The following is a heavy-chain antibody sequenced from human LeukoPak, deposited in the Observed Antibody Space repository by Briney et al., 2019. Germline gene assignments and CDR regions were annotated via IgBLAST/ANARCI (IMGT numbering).Heavy chain of an antibody. CDR2: ISYSGRA. CDR1: GDSITDYY. CDR3: ARVSAGGGSEWVDN. V-gene: IGHV4-59*01. J-gene: IGHJ5*02. Sequence: SETLSLTCTVSGDSITDYYCSWIRQPPGKGLKWIGYISYSGRATYNPSVKSRVTISLATSRTQFSLSLTSVTAADTAVYYCARVSAGGGSEWVDNWGQGTLVTVSS. D-gene: IGHD1-26*01.